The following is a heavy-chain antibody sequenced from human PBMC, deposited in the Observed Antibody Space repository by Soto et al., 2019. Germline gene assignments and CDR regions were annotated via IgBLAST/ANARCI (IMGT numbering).Heavy chain of an antibody. D-gene: IGHD2-2*02. J-gene: IGHJ4*02. CDR1: GGPFSPYA. CDR2: IIHGIGSA. V-gene: IGHV1-69*10. CDR3: VSQVRAPITVYISDVKLDY. Sequence: SVKVSCKASGGPFSPYAIHWVRQAPGRGLEWMGAIIHGIGSATYAQKFQGRLTITAYLQMSSLKTEDTAVYYCVSQVRAPITVYISDVKLDYWGLGTLVTVSS.